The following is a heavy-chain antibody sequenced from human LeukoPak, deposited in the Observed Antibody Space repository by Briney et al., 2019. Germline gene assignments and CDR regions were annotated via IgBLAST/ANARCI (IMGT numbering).Heavy chain of an antibody. CDR3: ARVGWDYGSGSYYFGY. CDR1: GVSISSGDYY. V-gene: IGHV4-30-4*01. Sequence: PSQTLSLTCTVSGVSISSGDYYRSWIRQPPGKGLEWIGYIYYSGSTYYNPSLKSRVTISVDTSKNQFSLKLSSVTAADTAVYYCARVGWDYGSGSYYFGYWGQGTLVTVSS. J-gene: IGHJ4*02. D-gene: IGHD3-10*01. CDR2: IYYSGST.